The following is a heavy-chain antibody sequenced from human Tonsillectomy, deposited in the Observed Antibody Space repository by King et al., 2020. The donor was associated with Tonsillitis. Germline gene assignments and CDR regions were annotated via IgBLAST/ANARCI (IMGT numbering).Heavy chain of an antibody. CDR3: AREGVDWFDP. J-gene: IGHJ5*02. CDR2: IWYDGSNK. CDR1: GFTFSSYG. Sequence: VQLVESGGGVVQPGRSLRLSCAASGFTFSSYGMHWVRQAPGKGLEWVAVIWYDGSNKYYADSVKGRFTLSRDNSKNTLYLQMNSLRAEDTAVYYCAREGVDWFDPWGQGTLVTVSS. D-gene: IGHD2-15*01. V-gene: IGHV3-33*01.